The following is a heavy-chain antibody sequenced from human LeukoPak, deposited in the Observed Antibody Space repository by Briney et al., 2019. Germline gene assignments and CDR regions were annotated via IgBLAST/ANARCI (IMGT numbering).Heavy chain of an antibody. V-gene: IGHV3-53*01. CDR3: TTDGDSSSWYFDY. D-gene: IGHD6-13*01. CDR2: IYSGGST. CDR1: GFTVSSNF. J-gene: IGHJ4*02. Sequence: GGSLRLSCAASGFTVSSNFMSWVRQAPGQGLGWVSVIYSGGSTYYADSVKGRFTISRDNSKNTLYLQMNSLRAEDTAVYYCTTDGDSSSWYFDYWGQGTLVTVSS.